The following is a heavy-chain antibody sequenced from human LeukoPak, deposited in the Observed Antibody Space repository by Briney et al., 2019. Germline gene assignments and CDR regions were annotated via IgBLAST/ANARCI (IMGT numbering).Heavy chain of an antibody. CDR1: GYTFTGYY. V-gene: IGHV1-2*02. Sequence: GASVKVSCKASGYTFTGYYMHWVRQAPGQGLEWMGWINPNSGGTNYAQKFQGRVTMTRDTSISTAYMELSRLRSDDTAVYYCARVPSWTITGTLVVRFDPWGQGTLVTVSS. CDR3: ARVPSWTITGTLVVRFDP. CDR2: INPNSGGT. D-gene: IGHD1-7*01. J-gene: IGHJ5*02.